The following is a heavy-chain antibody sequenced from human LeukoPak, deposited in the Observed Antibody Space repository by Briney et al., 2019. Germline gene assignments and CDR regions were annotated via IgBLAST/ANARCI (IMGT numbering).Heavy chain of an antibody. D-gene: IGHD3-22*01. J-gene: IGHJ4*02. V-gene: IGHV1-2*02. CDR2: INPNSGGT. Sequence: ASVKVSCKASGYTFTGYYMHWVRQAPGQGLEWMGWINPNSGGTNYAQKFQGRVTMTRDKSISTAYMELSRLRSDDTAVYYCARDGVLWLSPVDLFDYWGQGTLVTVSS. CDR3: ARDGVLWLSPVDLFDY. CDR1: GYTFTGYY.